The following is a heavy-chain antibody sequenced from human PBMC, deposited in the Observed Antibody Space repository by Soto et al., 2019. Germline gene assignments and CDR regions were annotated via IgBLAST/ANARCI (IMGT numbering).Heavy chain of an antibody. D-gene: IGHD3-22*01. V-gene: IGHV3-23*01. Sequence: GGSLRLSCAASGFTFSSYAMSWVRQAPGKGLEWVSAISGSGDSTYYADSVKGRFAISRDNSKNTLYLQMNSLRAEDTAVYYCAGGISDYYDSSGYYAYWGQGTLVTVSS. CDR3: AGGISDYYDSSGYYAY. J-gene: IGHJ4*02. CDR1: GFTFSSYA. CDR2: ISGSGDST.